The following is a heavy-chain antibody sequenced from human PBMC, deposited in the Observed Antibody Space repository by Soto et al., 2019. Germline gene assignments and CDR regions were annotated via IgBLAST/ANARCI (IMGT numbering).Heavy chain of an antibody. V-gene: IGHV4-34*01. Sequence: SETLSLTCAVYGGSFTNYHWTWIRQSPGKGLEWIGEVGHTGITKYNPSLKGRVSIALDTSKNQFSLKGQSVTAADTALYYCARGHRLETQAGGKLYFYSSRMDACGQETTVTIFS. CDR3: ARGHRLETQAGGKLYFYSSRMDA. CDR2: VGHTGIT. CDR1: GGSFTNYH. J-gene: IGHJ6*02. D-gene: IGHD3-16*01.